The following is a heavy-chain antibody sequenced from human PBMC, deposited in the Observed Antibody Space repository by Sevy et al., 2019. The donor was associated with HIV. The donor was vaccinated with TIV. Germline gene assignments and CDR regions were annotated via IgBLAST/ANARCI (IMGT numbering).Heavy chain of an antibody. CDR2: ISSSGGYT. D-gene: IGHD4-17*01. J-gene: IGHJ4*02. CDR3: ARDLPPSATTVAHFDC. Sequence: GGSLRLSCAASGFTFISYAMTWVRQAPGKGLEWVSTISSSGGYTYYSDSVKGRFIISRDNSKKTVDLQMNSLRAEDTAVYYCARDLPPSATTVAHFDCWGQGTLVTVSS. CDR1: GFTFISYA. V-gene: IGHV3-23*01.